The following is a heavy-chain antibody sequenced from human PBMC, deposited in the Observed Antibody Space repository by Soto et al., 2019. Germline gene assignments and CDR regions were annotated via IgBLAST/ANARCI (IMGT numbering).Heavy chain of an antibody. CDR3: AKGLFDSSSWYDY. CDR1: GDSVSSNSAA. D-gene: IGHD6-13*01. Sequence: QVQLQQSGPGLVKPSQTLSLTCAISGDSVSSNSAAWNWIRQSPSRCLEWLGRTYYRAKWYNDYAVSVKSRITIDPDTSKNQFSQQLNSVTTGDKAVYNCAKGLFDSSSWYDYWGHGTLVTV. V-gene: IGHV6-1*01. J-gene: IGHJ5*01. CDR2: TYYRAKWYN.